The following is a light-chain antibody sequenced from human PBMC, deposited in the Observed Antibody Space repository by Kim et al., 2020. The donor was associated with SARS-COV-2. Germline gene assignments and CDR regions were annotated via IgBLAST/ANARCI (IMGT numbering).Light chain of an antibody. CDR3: ETWDSNTRV. CDR2: LEGSGSY. CDR1: SGHTNYI. V-gene: IGLV4-60*03. J-gene: IGLJ3*02. Sequence: SSVKLPCTLNSGHTNYILVWHQQQPGKAPRYLMKLEGSGSYNTGTGVPVRFSGSSSGPDRYLTISNLQSEDEADYYCETWDSNTRVFGGGTQLTVL.